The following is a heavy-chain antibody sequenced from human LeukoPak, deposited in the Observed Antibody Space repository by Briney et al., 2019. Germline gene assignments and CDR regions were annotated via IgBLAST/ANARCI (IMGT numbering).Heavy chain of an antibody. CDR2: INQSGST. V-gene: IGHV4-34*01. CDR3: ARGRGPLRSRFDY. CDR1: GGSFSGYS. D-gene: IGHD3-3*01. Sequence: PSETLSLTCAVYGGSFSGYSWSWIRQPPGKGLEWIGEINQSGSTNYNPSLKSRVTISEDTSKNQFSLKLSSVTAADTAVYYCARGRGPLRSRFDYWGQGTLVTVSS. J-gene: IGHJ4*02.